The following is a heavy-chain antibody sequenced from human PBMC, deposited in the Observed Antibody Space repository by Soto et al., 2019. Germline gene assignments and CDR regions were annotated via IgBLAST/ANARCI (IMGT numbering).Heavy chain of an antibody. D-gene: IGHD6-19*01. CDR3: ASEPVAGNLFGGY. V-gene: IGHV3-53*04. Sequence: GGSLRLSCAASGFTVSSNYMSWVRQAPGKGLEWVSVIYSGGSTYYADSVKGRFTISRHNSKNTLYLQMNSLRAEDTAVYYCASEPVAGNLFGGYWGQGTLVTVSS. CDR1: GFTVSSNY. J-gene: IGHJ4*02. CDR2: IYSGGST.